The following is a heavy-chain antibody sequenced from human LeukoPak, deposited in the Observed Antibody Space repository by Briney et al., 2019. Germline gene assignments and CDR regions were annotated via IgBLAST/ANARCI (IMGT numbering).Heavy chain of an antibody. CDR2: ISGSGGST. CDR1: GFTFSTYA. Sequence: GGSLRLSCAASGFTFSTYAVSWVRQALGKGLEWVSAISGSGGSTYYADSVKGRFTISRDNSKNTVYPQMSTLRAEDTAVYYCVKEGGLGYTYGFDYWGQGTLVTVSS. J-gene: IGHJ4*02. D-gene: IGHD5-18*01. CDR3: VKEGGLGYTYGFDY. V-gene: IGHV3-23*01.